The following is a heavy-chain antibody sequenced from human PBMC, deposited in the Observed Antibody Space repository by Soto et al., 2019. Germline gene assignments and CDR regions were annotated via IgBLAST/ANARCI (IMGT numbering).Heavy chain of an antibody. CDR2: IKTKSDGGAT. Sequence: EVQLVESGGGLVQPGGSLRLSCVGSGFTFTDAWMNWVRQAPGKGMEWVGRIKTKSDGGATDYAAPVKGRFTISRDDAKNTLDLQMDSLKSEDTAVYYCSTNRQSGDYWGQGTAVTVSS. CDR1: GFTFTDAW. J-gene: IGHJ4*02. D-gene: IGHD1-26*01. V-gene: IGHV3-15*07. CDR3: STNRQSGDY.